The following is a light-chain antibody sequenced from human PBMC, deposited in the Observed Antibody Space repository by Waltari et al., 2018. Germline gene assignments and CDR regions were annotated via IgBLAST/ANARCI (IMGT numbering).Light chain of an antibody. CDR3: QSADSSGTYGV. CDR2: KGS. CDR1: ALPKQY. V-gene: IGLV3-25*03. Sequence: SYELTQPPSVSVSPGQTARITCSGDALPKQYAYWYQQKPGQAPVLVIYKGSERPSGIPERFSGSSSGTTVTLTISGVQAEDEADYYCQSADSSGTYGVFGSGTKVTVL. J-gene: IGLJ6*01.